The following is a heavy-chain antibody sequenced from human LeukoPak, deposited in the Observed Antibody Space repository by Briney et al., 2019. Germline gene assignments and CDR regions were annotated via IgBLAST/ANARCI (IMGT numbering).Heavy chain of an antibody. D-gene: IGHD3-3*01. CDR2: ISLSGQT. CDR3: AREGGFYRPLDH. Sequence: SETLSLTCVVSGGXIRSTNCWSWVRQPPGQGLEWIGEISLSGQTNFNPPLNGRVTMSLDESRNQLSLKLTSVTAADTAVYYCAREGGFYRPLDHSGQGTLVTVSS. V-gene: IGHV4/OR15-8*02. CDR1: GGXIRSTNC. J-gene: IGHJ4*02.